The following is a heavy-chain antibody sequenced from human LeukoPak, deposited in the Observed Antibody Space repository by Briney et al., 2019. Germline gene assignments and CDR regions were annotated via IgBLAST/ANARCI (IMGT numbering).Heavy chain of an antibody. CDR3: ARTRVDWGKTFDY. J-gene: IGHJ4*02. V-gene: IGHV1-2*02. D-gene: IGHD3/OR15-3a*01. Sequence: ASVKVSCKASGYTFTGYYMHWVRQAPGQGLEWMGWINPNSGGTNYAQKFQGRVTMTRDTSISTAYMELSRLRSDDTAVYYCARTRVDWGKTFDYWGQGTLVTVSS. CDR2: INPNSGGT. CDR1: GYTFTGYY.